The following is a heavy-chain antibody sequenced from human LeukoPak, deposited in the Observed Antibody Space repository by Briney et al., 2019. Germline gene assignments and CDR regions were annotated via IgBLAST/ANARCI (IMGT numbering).Heavy chain of an antibody. Sequence: GGSLRLSCAASGFIFRSYWMSWVRQAPGEGLEWVDNIKQDGREKYYVDSVKGRFTISRDNAKNSLSLQMNSLRAEDTAVYYCARVVGMTGYFRVANYFDYWGQGTLVTVSS. V-gene: IGHV3-7*03. CDR1: GFIFRSYW. CDR3: ARVVGMTGYFRVANYFDY. CDR2: IKQDGREK. D-gene: IGHD3-9*01. J-gene: IGHJ4*02.